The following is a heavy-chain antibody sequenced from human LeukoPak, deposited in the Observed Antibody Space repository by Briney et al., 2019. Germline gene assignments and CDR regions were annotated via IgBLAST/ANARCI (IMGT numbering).Heavy chain of an antibody. Sequence: ASVKVSCKASGYTFIRYHMHWVRQAPGQGLEWIGVLKLYDGSISHAQKFQGRVTMTGDTSTSTVYMELSSLRSEDTAVYFCARDGGSFSYNMVVWGQGTTVTVSS. J-gene: IGHJ6*02. CDR2: LKLYDGSI. CDR3: ARDGGSFSYNMVV. CDR1: GYTFIRYH. V-gene: IGHV1-46*01. D-gene: IGHD1-26*01.